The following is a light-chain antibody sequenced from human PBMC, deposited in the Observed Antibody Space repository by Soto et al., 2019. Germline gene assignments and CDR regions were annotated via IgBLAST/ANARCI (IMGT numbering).Light chain of an antibody. V-gene: IGKV3-15*01. J-gene: IGKJ5*01. CDR3: QQFNNWGIT. Sequence: EIVMTQSPATLSVSPGERATLSCRASQSVSSNLAWYQQKPGQAPRLLIYGASTRATGIPARFSGSGSGTEFTLTISSLQSEDSAVYYCQQFNNWGITFGQGTRLEIK. CDR2: GAS. CDR1: QSVSSN.